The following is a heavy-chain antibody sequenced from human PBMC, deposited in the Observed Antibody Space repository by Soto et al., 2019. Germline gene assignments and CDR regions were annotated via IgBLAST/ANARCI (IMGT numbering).Heavy chain of an antibody. CDR2: ISAYNGNT. CDR3: ARWQSSSWYYYYGMDV. J-gene: IGHJ6*02. CDR1: GYTFTSYG. V-gene: IGHV1-18*01. Sequence: QVQLVQSGAEVKKPGASVKVSCKASGYTFTSYGISWVRQAPGQGLEWMGWISAYNGNTNYAQKLQGRVTMTTDTSTSTADMELRSLRSDDTAVYYCARWQSSSWYYYYGMDVWGQGTTVTVSS. D-gene: IGHD6-13*01.